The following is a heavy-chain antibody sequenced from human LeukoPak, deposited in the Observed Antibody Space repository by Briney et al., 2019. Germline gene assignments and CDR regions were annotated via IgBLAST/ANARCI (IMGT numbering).Heavy chain of an antibody. CDR1: GGTFSSYA. CDR2: MNPNSGNT. CDR3: ARRAVGNSYYHSMDV. D-gene: IGHD6-19*01. Sequence: GASVKVSCKSSGGTFSSYAISWVRQAPGQGLEWMGWMNPNSGNTGYAQKFQGRVTITRNTSISTAFMELSSLRSEDTAVYYCARRAVGNSYYHSMDVWGKGTTVTVSS. V-gene: IGHV1-8*03. J-gene: IGHJ6*03.